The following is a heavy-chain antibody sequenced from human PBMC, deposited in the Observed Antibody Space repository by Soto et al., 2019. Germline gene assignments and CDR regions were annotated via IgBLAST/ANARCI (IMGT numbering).Heavy chain of an antibody. J-gene: IGHJ3*02. CDR1: GGSISSSSYY. CDR2: IFYSGST. Sequence: ASETLSLTCTVSGGSISSSSYYWGWIRQPPGKGLEWIGSIFYSGSTYYNPSLKSRVTISVDTSKNQFSLKLSSVTAADTAVYYCAREGSGGMATRAFDIWGQGTMVTVSS. V-gene: IGHV4-39*07. D-gene: IGHD2-8*02. CDR3: AREGSGGMATRAFDI.